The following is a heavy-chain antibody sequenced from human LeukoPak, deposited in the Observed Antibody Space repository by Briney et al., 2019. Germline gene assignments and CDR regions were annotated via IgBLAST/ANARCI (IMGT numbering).Heavy chain of an antibody. J-gene: IGHJ4*02. Sequence: GGSLRLSCTASGFTFNNAWMSWVRRAPGKGLEWVGRIKSKTDGGTTDYAAPVKGRFTISRDDSKNTLYLQMNSLKTEDTAVYYCTTDVQKTMILQYWGQGTLVTVSS. V-gene: IGHV3-15*01. D-gene: IGHD3-22*01. CDR2: IKSKTDGGTT. CDR3: TTDVQKTMILQY. CDR1: GFTFNNAW.